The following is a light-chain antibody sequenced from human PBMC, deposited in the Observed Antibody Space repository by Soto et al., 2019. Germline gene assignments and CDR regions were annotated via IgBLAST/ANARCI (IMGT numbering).Light chain of an antibody. CDR3: QQYFEWPPMT. V-gene: IGKV3-15*01. Sequence: EIVLTQSPGTLSLSPGERATLSCRASQSINTFLAWYQQKPGQAPRLLISGASTRAAGISDRFRGSGSGTEFTLTISSLRSEDSAIYYCQQYFEWPPMTFGQGTKV. CDR2: GAS. J-gene: IGKJ1*01. CDR1: QSINTF.